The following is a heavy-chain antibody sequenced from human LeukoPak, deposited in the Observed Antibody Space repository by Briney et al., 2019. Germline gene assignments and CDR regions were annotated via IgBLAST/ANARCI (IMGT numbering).Heavy chain of an antibody. Sequence: GGSLRLSCAASGFTFDDYAMRWVRQAPGKGLEWVSGISWNSGSIGYADSVKGRFTISRDNANNSLYLQMNSLRAEDTALYYCAKAPYGSGSFVDYWGQGTLVTVSS. CDR3: AKAPYGSGSFVDY. J-gene: IGHJ4*02. V-gene: IGHV3-9*01. CDR1: GFTFDDYA. CDR2: ISWNSGSI. D-gene: IGHD3-10*01.